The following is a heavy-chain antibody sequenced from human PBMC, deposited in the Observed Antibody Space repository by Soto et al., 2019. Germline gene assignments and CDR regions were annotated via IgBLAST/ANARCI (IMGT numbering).Heavy chain of an antibody. Sequence: ASVKVSCKASGYTFTNFVISWVRQAPGQGLEWMGLISAYNGNTNYAQNFQGRVTMTTDTSTSTAYMELSSLRSEDTAVYSCATWDYYYDSSGYYLDYWG. CDR1: GYTFTNFV. CDR3: ATWDYYYDSSGYYLDY. V-gene: IGHV1-18*01. D-gene: IGHD3-22*01. CDR2: ISAYNGNT. J-gene: IGHJ4*01.